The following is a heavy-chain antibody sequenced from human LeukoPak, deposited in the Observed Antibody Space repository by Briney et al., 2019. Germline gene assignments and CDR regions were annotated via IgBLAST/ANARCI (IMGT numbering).Heavy chain of an antibody. D-gene: IGHD3-22*01. CDR3: ARVADYDRSGYSPFDY. V-gene: IGHV3-30*03. J-gene: IGHJ4*02. Sequence: GGSLRLSCAATGFTFSSYSMNWVRQAPGKGLEWVAVISYDGSNKYYADSVKGRFTISRDNSKNTLYLQMNSLRDEDTAVYYCARVADYDRSGYSPFDYWGQGTLVTVSS. CDR1: GFTFSSYS. CDR2: ISYDGSNK.